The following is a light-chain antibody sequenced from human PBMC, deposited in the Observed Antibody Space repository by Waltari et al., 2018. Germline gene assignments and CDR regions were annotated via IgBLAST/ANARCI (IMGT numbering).Light chain of an antibody. CDR1: QDMSSY. J-gene: IGKJ4*01. V-gene: IGKV1-9*01. CDR3: QQLNSYPALT. Sequence: GDRVTITCRASQDMSSYLAWYQQKPGRAPKLLIYDASILQSGAPSRFSGSGSGTEFTLTINSLQPEDFATYYCQQLNSYPALTFGGGTKVEIK. CDR2: DAS.